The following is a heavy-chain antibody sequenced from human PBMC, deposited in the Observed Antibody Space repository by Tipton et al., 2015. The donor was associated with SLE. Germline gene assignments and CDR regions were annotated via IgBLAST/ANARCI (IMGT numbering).Heavy chain of an antibody. CDR1: GGSVSSGSYY. D-gene: IGHD2-15*01. V-gene: IGHV4-61*01. Sequence: TLSLTCTVSGGSVSSGSYYWSWIRQPPGKGLEWIGYIYYSGSTNYNPSLKSRVTISVDTSKNQFSLKLSSVTAADTAVYYCARGLGGSDYWGQGTLVTVSS. CDR2: IYYSGST. J-gene: IGHJ4*02. CDR3: ARGLGGSDY.